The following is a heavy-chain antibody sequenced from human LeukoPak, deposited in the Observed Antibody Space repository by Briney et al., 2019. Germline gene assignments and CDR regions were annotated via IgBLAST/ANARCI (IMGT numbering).Heavy chain of an antibody. V-gene: IGHV4-30-4*07. CDR1: GGSISSGGYS. D-gene: IGHD3-22*01. CDR3: ARSYDSSGYIPKYYFDY. CDR2: IYYSGST. Sequence: PSQTLSLTCAVSGGSISSGGYSWSWIRQPPGKGLEWIGYIYYSGSTYYNPSLKSRVTISVDTSKNQFSLKLSSVTAADTAVYYCARSYDSSGYIPKYYFDYWGQGTLVTVSS. J-gene: IGHJ4*02.